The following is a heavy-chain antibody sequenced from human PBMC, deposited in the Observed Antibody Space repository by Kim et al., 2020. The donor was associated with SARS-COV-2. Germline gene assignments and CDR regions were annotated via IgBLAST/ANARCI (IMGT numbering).Heavy chain of an antibody. CDR3: VAFDI. J-gene: IGHJ3*02. CDR2: SRNGGST. V-gene: IGHV3-64D*06. Sequence: SRNGGSTYSPDSGNGRFTISRDNSKNTLYLQMSSLRAEDTAVYYCVAFDIWGQGTMVTVSS.